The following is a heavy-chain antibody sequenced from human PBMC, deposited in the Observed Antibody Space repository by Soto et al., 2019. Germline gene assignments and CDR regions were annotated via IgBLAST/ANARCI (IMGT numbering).Heavy chain of an antibody. CDR1: GFTFSDYY. CDR2: ISSSGSTI. V-gene: IGHV3-11*01. Sequence: GGSLRLSCAASGFTFSDYYMSWIRQAPGKGLEWVSYISSSGSTIYYADSVKGRFTISRDNAKNSLYLQMNSLRAEDTAVYYCARGFEETYYDFWSGYYLDVWGKGTTVTVSS. CDR3: ARGFEETYYDFWSGYYLDV. D-gene: IGHD3-3*01. J-gene: IGHJ6*03.